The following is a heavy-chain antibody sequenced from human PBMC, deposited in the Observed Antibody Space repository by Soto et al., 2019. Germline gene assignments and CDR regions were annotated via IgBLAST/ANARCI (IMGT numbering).Heavy chain of an antibody. CDR1: GGTFSSYA. Sequence: SVKVSCKASGGTFSSYAISWVRQAPGQGLEWMGGIIPIFGTANYAQKFQGRVTITADESTSTAYMELSSLRSEDTAVYYCARSGCSGGSCYRAFDIWGQGTMVTVSS. CDR2: IIPIFGTA. V-gene: IGHV1-69*13. J-gene: IGHJ3*02. D-gene: IGHD2-15*01. CDR3: ARSGCSGGSCYRAFDI.